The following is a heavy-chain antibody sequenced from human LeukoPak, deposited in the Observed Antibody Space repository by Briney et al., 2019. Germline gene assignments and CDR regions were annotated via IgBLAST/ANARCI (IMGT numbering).Heavy chain of an antibody. CDR2: INPNSGGT. V-gene: IGHV1-2*02. J-gene: IGHJ5*02. Sequence: ASAKVSCKASGYTFTGYYMHCVRQAPGQGLEWMGWINPNSGGTNYAQKCQGRVTMTRDTSISTAYVELSRLRSDDTAVYYCARVVVITGNWFDPWGQGTLVTVSS. CDR1: GYTFTGYY. D-gene: IGHD3-22*01. CDR3: ARVVVITGNWFDP.